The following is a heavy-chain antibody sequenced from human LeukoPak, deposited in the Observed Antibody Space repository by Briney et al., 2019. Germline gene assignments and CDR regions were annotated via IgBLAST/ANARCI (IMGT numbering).Heavy chain of an antibody. CDR1: GDPISSYY. V-gene: IGHV4-59*01. Sequence: NPSETLSLTCTVSGDPISSYYWSWIRQPPGKRLEWIGCISDSGSTNYNPSLKSRVTISVDTSKSQFSLKLSSVTAADTAVYYCARGRLLEWFDSWGQGTLVSVSS. D-gene: IGHD3-3*01. J-gene: IGHJ5*02. CDR2: ISDSGST. CDR3: ARGRLLEWFDS.